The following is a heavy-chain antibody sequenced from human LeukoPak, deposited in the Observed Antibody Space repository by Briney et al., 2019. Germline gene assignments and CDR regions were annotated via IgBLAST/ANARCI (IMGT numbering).Heavy chain of an antibody. Sequence: ASVKVSCKASGYIFTGYYMHWVRQAPGQGLEWMGRTNPNSGGTNYAQKFQGSVTMTRDTSISTAYMELSRLRSDDTAVYYCARGTYGMDVWGQGTTVTVSS. CDR3: ARGTYGMDV. J-gene: IGHJ6*02. CDR2: TNPNSGGT. V-gene: IGHV1-2*06. CDR1: GYIFTGYY.